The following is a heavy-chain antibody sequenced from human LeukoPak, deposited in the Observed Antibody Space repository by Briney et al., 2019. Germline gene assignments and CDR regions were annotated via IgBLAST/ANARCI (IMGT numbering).Heavy chain of an antibody. Sequence: GGSLRLSCAASRFIFSNYAMHWVRQAPGKGLDWVAVISYHGRDQFYADSVKGRFTTSRDSSKDTLYLQMNSLRTEDTAVYYCVRQDCSGGSCYLDYWGQGPLVTVSS. CDR1: RFIFSNYA. CDR2: ISYHGRDQ. D-gene: IGHD2-15*01. J-gene: IGHJ4*02. CDR3: VRQDCSGGSCYLDY. V-gene: IGHV3-30*04.